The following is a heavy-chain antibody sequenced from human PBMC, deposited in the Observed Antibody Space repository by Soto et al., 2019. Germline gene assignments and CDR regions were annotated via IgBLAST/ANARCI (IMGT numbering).Heavy chain of an antibody. V-gene: IGHV3-33*01. CDR1: GFTFNSSG. J-gene: IGHJ6*03. CDR3: ARDLNYMDV. CDR2: IWYDASIK. Sequence: QVQLVESGGGVVQPGRSLRLSCAASGFTFNSSGIHWVRQAPGKGLEWVAVIWYDASIKYYADSVIGRFTISRDNSKSTVYLQMTSLRAEDTAVYYCARDLNYMDVWGKGTTVTVSS.